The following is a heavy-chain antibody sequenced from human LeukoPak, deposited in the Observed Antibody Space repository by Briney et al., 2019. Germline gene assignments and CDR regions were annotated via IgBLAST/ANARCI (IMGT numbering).Heavy chain of an antibody. CDR1: GFTFSSYG. Sequence: GGSLTLSWAASGFTFSSYGMHWVRQAPGKVRGWVGVIWYDGSKKYYTDSVKGRFTIYRDKSTNTLYLKMHSLSAEDTAVYSCASEPSYSNSGIDYWGQGTLVTVSS. D-gene: IGHD4-11*01. V-gene: IGHV3-33*01. CDR3: ASEPSYSNSGIDY. J-gene: IGHJ4*02. CDR2: IWYDGSKK.